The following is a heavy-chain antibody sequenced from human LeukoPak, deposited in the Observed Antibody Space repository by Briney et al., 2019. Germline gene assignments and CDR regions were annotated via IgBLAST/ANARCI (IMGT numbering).Heavy chain of an antibody. CDR3: TTPSGSYSNDAFDI. D-gene: IGHD1-26*01. J-gene: IGHJ3*02. Sequence: GGSLRLSCATSGFTFSNAWMNWVRQAPGKGLEWVGRIKRKTDGGTTDYAAPVKGRFTISRDDAKNTLYLQMNSLKTEDTGVYYCTTPSGSYSNDAFDIWGQGTMVAVSS. CDR2: IKRKTDGGTT. V-gene: IGHV3-15*01. CDR1: GFTFSNAW.